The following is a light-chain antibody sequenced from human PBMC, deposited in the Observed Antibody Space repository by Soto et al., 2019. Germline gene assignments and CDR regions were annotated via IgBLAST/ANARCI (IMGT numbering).Light chain of an antibody. CDR1: HSINSN. Sequence: EIVMTQSPGTLSLSPGETATLSCMASHSINSNYLAWYQQKPGQAPRLLIYGISTRAADIPARFSGSGSGTDFTLTISSLQSEDFAFYYCQQHSQWPITFGQGTRLEIK. CDR2: GIS. CDR3: QQHSQWPIT. J-gene: IGKJ5*01. V-gene: IGKV3-15*01.